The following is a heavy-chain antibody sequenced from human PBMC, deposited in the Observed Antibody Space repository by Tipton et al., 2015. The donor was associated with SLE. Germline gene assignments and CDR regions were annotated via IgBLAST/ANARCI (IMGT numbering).Heavy chain of an antibody. V-gene: IGHV4-39*07. J-gene: IGHJ5*02. D-gene: IGHD6-6*01. CDR2: IYYSGST. Sequence: GLVKPSETLSLTCTVSGGSISSSSYYWGWIRQPPGKGLEWIGSIYYSGSTYYNPSLKSRVTISVDTSKNQFSLKLSSVTAADTAVYYCARGAAARHWFDPWGQGTLVTVSS. CDR1: GGSISSSSYY. CDR3: ARGAAARHWFDP.